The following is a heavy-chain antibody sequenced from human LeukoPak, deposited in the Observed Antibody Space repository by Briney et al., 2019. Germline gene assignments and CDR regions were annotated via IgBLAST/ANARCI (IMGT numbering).Heavy chain of an antibody. CDR2: ISSSSSYI. J-gene: IGHJ4*02. CDR1: GFTFSSYS. CDR3: ARDSSSWSFFDY. Sequence: GGSLRLSCAASGFTFSSYSMNWFRQAPGKGLEWVSSISSSSSYIYYADSVKGRFTISRDNAKNSLYLQMNSLRAEDTAVYYCARDSSSWSFFDYWGQGTLVTVSS. D-gene: IGHD6-13*01. V-gene: IGHV3-21*01.